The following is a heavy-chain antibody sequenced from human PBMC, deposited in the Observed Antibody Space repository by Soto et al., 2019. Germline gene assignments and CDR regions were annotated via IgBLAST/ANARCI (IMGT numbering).Heavy chain of an antibody. Sequence: GGSLRLSCAASGFTFSSYWMSWVRQAPGKGLEWVANIKQDGSEKYYVDSVKGRFTISRDNAKNSLYLQMNSLRAEDTAVYYCARDVWLGGHYHYGMDVWGQGTTVTVSS. D-gene: IGHD6-19*01. J-gene: IGHJ6*02. CDR3: ARDVWLGGHYHYGMDV. CDR2: IKQDGSEK. CDR1: GFTFSSYW. V-gene: IGHV3-7*03.